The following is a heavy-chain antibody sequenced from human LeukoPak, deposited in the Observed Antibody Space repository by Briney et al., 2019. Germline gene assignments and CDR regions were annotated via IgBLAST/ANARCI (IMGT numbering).Heavy chain of an antibody. D-gene: IGHD6-13*01. V-gene: IGHV4-59*08. CDR3: AGGQQLVRGY. CDR1: GGSISSYY. J-gene: IGHJ4*02. Sequence: PSETLSLTCTVSGGSISSYYWSWIRQPPGKGLEWIGYIYYSGSTNYNPSLKSRVTISVDTSKNQFSLKLSSVTAADTAVYYCAGGQQLVRGYWGQGTLVTVSS. CDR2: IYYSGST.